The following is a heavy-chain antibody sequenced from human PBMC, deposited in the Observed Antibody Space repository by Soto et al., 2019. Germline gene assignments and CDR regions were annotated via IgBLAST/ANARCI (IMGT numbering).Heavy chain of an antibody. CDR2: INAGNGNT. J-gene: IGHJ4*02. CDR3: ARDLGDGYNYY. D-gene: IGHD5-12*01. CDR1: GYTFTSYA. Sequence: QVPLVQSGAEVKKPGASVKVSCQASGYTFTSYAMHWVRQAPGQRLEWMGWINAGNGNTKYSQKFQGRVTITRDTSASTAYMELSSLRSEDTAVYYCARDLGDGYNYYWGQGTLVTVSS. V-gene: IGHV1-3*01.